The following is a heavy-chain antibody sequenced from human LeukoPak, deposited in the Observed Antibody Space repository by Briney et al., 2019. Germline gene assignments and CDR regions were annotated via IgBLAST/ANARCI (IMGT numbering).Heavy chain of an antibody. CDR2: ISSSSSYI. D-gene: IGHD6-19*01. CDR1: GFTFSSYS. Sequence: GGSLRLSCAASGFTFSSYSMNWVRQAPGKGLEWVSSISSSSSYIYYADSVKGRFTISRDNAKNSLYLQMNSLRAEDTAVYYCAREGIAVAGIYYYYYGMDVWGQGTTVTVSS. CDR3: AREGIAVAGIYYYYYGMDV. V-gene: IGHV3-21*04. J-gene: IGHJ6*02.